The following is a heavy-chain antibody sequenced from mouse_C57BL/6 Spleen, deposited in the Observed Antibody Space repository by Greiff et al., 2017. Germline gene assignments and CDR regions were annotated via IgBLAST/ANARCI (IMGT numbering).Heavy chain of an antibody. CDR2: IYPGNSDT. V-gene: IGHV1-5*01. Sequence: VQLKESGTVLARPGASVKMSCKTSGYTFTSYWMHWVKQRPGQGLEWIGAIYPGNSDTSSNQKFKGKAKLTAVTSASTAYMELSSLTNEDSAVYYCTIYYDYGYYAMDYWGQGTSVTVSS. CDR1: GYTFTSYW. D-gene: IGHD2-4*01. CDR3: TIYYDYGYYAMDY. J-gene: IGHJ4*01.